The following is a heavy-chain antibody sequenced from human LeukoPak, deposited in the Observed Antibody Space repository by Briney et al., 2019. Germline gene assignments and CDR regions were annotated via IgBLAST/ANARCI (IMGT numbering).Heavy chain of an antibody. CDR3: ARGVVPAATDYYYYGMDV. CDR1: GFTFSSYS. V-gene: IGHV3-21*01. J-gene: IGHJ6*02. CDR2: ISSSSSYI. Sequence: GGSLRLSCAASGFTFSSYSMNWVRQAPGKGLEWVSSISSSSSYIYYADSVKGRFTISRDNAKNSLYLQMNSLRAEDTAVYYCARGVVPAATDYYYYGMDVWGQGTTVTVSS. D-gene: IGHD2-2*01.